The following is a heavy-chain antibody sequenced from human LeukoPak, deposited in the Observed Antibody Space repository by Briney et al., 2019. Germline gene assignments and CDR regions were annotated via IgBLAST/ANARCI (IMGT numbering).Heavy chain of an antibody. J-gene: IGHJ4*02. V-gene: IGHV1-69*01. D-gene: IGHD5-24*01. CDR3: ARQSLMAPYYFDY. CDR2: IIPIFGTA. Sequence: GSSVKVSCKASGGTFSSYAISWVRQAPGQGLEWMGGIIPIFGTANYAQKFQGRVTITADESTSTAYMELSSLRSDDTAVYYCARQSLMAPYYFDYWGQGTLVTVSS. CDR1: GGTFSSYA.